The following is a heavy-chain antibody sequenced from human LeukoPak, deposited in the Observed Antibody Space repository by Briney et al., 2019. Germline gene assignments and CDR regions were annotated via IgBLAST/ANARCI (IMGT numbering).Heavy chain of an antibody. CDR2: IDPDDSDT. Sequence: GESLKISCKASGYRFTNYWIGWVRQMPGKGLEWMGIIDPDDSDTRYSPSFRGQVTISADKSISTAYLQWSSLKASDTAMYYCARQNSQGSGYYYTDVWGKGTTVTVSS. CDR3: ARQNSQGSGYYYTDV. CDR1: GYRFTNYW. J-gene: IGHJ6*03. D-gene: IGHD1/OR15-1a*01. V-gene: IGHV5-51*01.